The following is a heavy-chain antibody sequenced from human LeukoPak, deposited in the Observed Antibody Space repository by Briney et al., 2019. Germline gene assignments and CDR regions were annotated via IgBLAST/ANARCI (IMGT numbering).Heavy chain of an antibody. J-gene: IGHJ4*02. V-gene: IGHV3-21*01. Sequence: GESLKISCAASGFSFSSYSMNWVRQAPGKGLEWVSFISSSSSYIYYADSVKGRFTISRDNAKNSLYLQMNSLRADDTAVYYCARESSPGYSYGYPLAYWGQGTLVTVSS. D-gene: IGHD5-18*01. CDR1: GFSFSSYS. CDR3: ARESSPGYSYGYPLAY. CDR2: ISSSSSYI.